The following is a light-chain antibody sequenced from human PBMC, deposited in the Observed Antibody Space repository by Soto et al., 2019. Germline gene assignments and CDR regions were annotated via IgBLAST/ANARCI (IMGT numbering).Light chain of an antibody. CDR1: GNAVSYQL. Sequence: QSVLTQPASVSGSPGQSITISCSGNAVSYQLVSWYQQQPGKAPKLILYNVTRRPSGVSNRFSGFKSGTTASLKITGLQAEDESDYYCCSFVGGTNDVFGTGTKVT. J-gene: IGLJ1*01. V-gene: IGLV2-23*02. CDR2: NVT. CDR3: CSFVGGTNDV.